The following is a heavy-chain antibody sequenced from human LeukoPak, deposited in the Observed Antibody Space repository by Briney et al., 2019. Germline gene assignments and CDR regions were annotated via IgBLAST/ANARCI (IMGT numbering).Heavy chain of an antibody. CDR3: ARDKRRDYFDY. D-gene: IGHD5-24*01. CDR2: IKQDGSEK. Sequence: GGSLRLSCAASGFTFSSYWMSWVRQAPGKGLEWVANIKQDGSEKYYVDSVKGRFTISRDNAKNSLYLQKNSLRAEDTAVYYCARDKRRDYFDYWGQGTLVTVSS. CDR1: GFTFSSYW. V-gene: IGHV3-7*01. J-gene: IGHJ4*02.